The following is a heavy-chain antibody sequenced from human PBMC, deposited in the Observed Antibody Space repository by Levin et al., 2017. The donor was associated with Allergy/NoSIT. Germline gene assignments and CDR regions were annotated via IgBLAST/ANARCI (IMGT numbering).Heavy chain of an antibody. J-gene: IGHJ4*02. V-gene: IGHV4-4*02. D-gene: IGHD3-10*01. CDR2: IYHSGST. CDR3: ARQRYYYGSGSYYNSEKYYFDY. Sequence: NPSETLSLTCAVSGGSISSSNWWSWVRQPPGKGLEWIGEIYHSGSTNYNPSLKSRVTISVDKSKNQFSLKLSSVTAADTAVYYCARQRYYYGSGSYYNSEKYYFDYWGQGTLVTVSS. CDR1: GGSISSSNW.